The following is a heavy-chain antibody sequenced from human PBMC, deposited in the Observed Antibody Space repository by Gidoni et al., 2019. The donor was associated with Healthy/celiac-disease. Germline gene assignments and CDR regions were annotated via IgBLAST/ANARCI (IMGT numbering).Heavy chain of an antibody. CDR3: ALSGIAVAGTGWYFDL. V-gene: IGHV2-5*01. J-gene: IGHJ2*01. CDR2: IYWNDDK. D-gene: IGHD6-19*01. CDR1: GFSISTSGVG. Sequence: QITLKESGPTLVKPTQTLTLTCTFSGFSISTSGVGVGWIRQPPGKALEWRALIYWNDDKRYSPSLKSRLTITKDTSKNQVVLTMTNMDPVDTATYYCALSGIAVAGTGWYFDLWGRGTLVTVSS.